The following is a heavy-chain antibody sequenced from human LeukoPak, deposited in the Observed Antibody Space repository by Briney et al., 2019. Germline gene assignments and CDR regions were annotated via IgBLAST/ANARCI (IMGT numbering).Heavy chain of an antibody. D-gene: IGHD6-19*01. CDR1: GFTFSSYS. J-gene: IGHJ4*02. CDR2: ITSSSSYI. Sequence: GGSLRLSCAASGFTFSSYSMNWVRQAPGKGLEWVSSITSSSSYIYYADSVKGRFTISRDNARSSLYLQMNSLRVEDTAVYYCAREDHLAVASFFDYWGQGTLVTVSS. CDR3: AREDHLAVASFFDY. V-gene: IGHV3-21*01.